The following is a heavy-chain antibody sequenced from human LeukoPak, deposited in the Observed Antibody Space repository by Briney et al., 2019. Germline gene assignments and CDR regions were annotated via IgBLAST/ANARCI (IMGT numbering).Heavy chain of an antibody. CDR2: ISSSGSTI. CDR3: AREYGDSQTDAFDI. Sequence: PGGSLRLSCAASGFTFSSYAMSWVRQAPGKGLEWVSYISSSGSTIYYADSVKGRFTISRDNAKNSLYLQMNSLRAEDTAVYYCAREYGDSQTDAFDIWGQGTMVTVSS. J-gene: IGHJ3*02. D-gene: IGHD4-17*01. V-gene: IGHV3-11*01. CDR1: GFTFSSYA.